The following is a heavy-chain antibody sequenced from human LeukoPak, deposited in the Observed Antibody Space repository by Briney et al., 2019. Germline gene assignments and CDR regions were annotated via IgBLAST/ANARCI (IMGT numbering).Heavy chain of an antibody. D-gene: IGHD3-9*01. CDR2: INADGDA. V-gene: IGHV3-53*01. CDR3: AKSRQLRYFVPDDY. CDR1: GFTVTNEK. Sequence: GGSLRLSCTVSGFTVTNEKMDWVRQAPGKGPEGVALINADGDAVYADSVKGRFTISRDNSKNTLYLQMNSMRAEDTAVYYCAKSRQLRYFVPDDYWGQGTLVTVSS. J-gene: IGHJ4*02.